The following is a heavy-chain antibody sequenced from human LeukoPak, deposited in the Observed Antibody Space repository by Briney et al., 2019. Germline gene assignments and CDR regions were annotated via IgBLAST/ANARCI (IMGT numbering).Heavy chain of an antibody. CDR3: AALIAVAGSQQAAFDI. CDR2: INDSGST. CDR1: GGSFSGYY. V-gene: IGHV4-34*01. Sequence: SETLSLTCAVYGGSFSGYYWSWIRQPPGKGLEWIGEINDSGSTNYNPSLKSRVTISVDTSKNQFSLNLSSVTAADTAVYYCAALIAVAGSQQAAFDIWGQGTMVTVSS. D-gene: IGHD6-19*01. J-gene: IGHJ3*02.